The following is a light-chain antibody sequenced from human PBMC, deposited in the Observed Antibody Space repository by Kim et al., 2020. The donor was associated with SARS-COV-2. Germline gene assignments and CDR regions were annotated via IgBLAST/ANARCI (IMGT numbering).Light chain of an antibody. J-gene: IGKJ3*01. V-gene: IGKV1-13*02. CDR3: QQFKTYPQMT. CDR2: DAS. Sequence: AIQLTQSPSSLSASVGDRVTITCRASQGISSALAWYQQKPGKVPKLLIYDASSLESGVPSRFSGSGSGTDFTLTISSLRPEDFATYYCQQFKTYPQMTFGPGTKVDIK. CDR1: QGISSA.